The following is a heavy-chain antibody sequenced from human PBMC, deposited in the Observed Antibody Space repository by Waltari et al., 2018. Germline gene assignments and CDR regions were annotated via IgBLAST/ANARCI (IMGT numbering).Heavy chain of an antibody. CDR2: ISGSGGST. J-gene: IGHJ4*02. Sequence: EVQLLESGGGLVQPGGSLRLSCAASGFTFSSYAMSWVRQAPGKGLEWVSAISGSGGSTYYAASGKGRFTISRDNSKNTLYLQMNSLRAEDTAVYYCAKIWVRSGYYDSSGSTDYWGQGTLVTVSS. D-gene: IGHD3-22*01. CDR3: AKIWVRSGYYDSSGSTDY. V-gene: IGHV3-23*01. CDR1: GFTFSSYA.